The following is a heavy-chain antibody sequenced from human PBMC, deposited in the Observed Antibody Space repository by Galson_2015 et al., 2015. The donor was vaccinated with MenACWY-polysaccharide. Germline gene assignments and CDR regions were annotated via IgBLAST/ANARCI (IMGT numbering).Heavy chain of an antibody. D-gene: IGHD2-2*01. V-gene: IGHV5-51*01. CDR3: ARPAGYCSSTSCSLGYFDY. J-gene: IGHJ4*02. Sequence: QSGAEVKKPGESLKISCKGSGYSFTSYWIGWVRQMPGKGLEWMGIIYPGDSDTRYSPSFQGQVTISADKSISTAYLQWSSLKASDTAMYYCARPAGYCSSTSCSLGYFDYWGQGTLVTVSS. CDR2: IYPGDSDT. CDR1: GYSFTSYW.